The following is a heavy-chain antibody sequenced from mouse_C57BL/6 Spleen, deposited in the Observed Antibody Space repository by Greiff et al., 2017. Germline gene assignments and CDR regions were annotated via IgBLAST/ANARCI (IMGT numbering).Heavy chain of an antibody. J-gene: IGHJ3*01. CDR3: AREEDY. CDR2: IYPRSGNT. CDR1: GYTFPRYG. V-gene: IGHV1-81*01. Sequence: QLQLKQSGAELARPGASVKLSCKASGYTFPRYGISWVKQRTGQGLEWIGEIYPRSGNTYYNEKFKGKATLTADKSSSTAYMELRSLTSEDSAVYFCAREEDYWGQGTLVTVSA.